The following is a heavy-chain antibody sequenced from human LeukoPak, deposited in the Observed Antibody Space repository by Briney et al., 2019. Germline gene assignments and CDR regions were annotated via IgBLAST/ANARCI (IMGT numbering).Heavy chain of an antibody. V-gene: IGHV4-34*01. CDR1: GGSFSGYY. CDR3: ARAPGTTFDY. Sequence: SEALSLTCAVYGGSFSGYYWSWIRQPPGKGLEWIGEINHSGSTNYNPSLKSRVTISVDTSKNQFSLKLSSLTAGDTAVYYCARAPGTTFDYWGHGNMVTVSS. CDR2: INHSGST. J-gene: IGHJ4*01. D-gene: IGHD4-17*01.